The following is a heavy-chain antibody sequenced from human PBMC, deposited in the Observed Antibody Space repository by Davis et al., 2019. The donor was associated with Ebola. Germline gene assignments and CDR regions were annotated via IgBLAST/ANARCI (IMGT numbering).Heavy chain of an antibody. CDR2: ISYDGSNK. J-gene: IGHJ5*02. D-gene: IGHD3-22*01. V-gene: IGHV3-30*03. CDR1: GFTFSSYG. CDR3: ARDATTMIVVVDNWFDP. Sequence: GESLKISCAASGFTFSSYGMHWVRQAPGKGLEWVAVISYDGSNKYYADSVKGRFTISRDNSRNTLYLQMNSLRAEDTAVYYCARDATTMIVVVDNWFDPWGQGTLVTVSS.